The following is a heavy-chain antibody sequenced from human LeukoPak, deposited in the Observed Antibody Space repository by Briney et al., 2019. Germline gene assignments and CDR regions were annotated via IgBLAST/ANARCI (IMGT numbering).Heavy chain of an antibody. Sequence: SETLSLTCTVSGGSISSSSYYWGWIRQPPGKGLEWIGSIYYSGSTYYNPSLKSRVTISVDTSNSQFTLKLSSVTAADTAVYYCARDSRYSDTSGYYYSYYYMDVWGKGTTVTVSS. CDR2: IYYSGST. J-gene: IGHJ6*03. CDR3: ARDSRYSDTSGYYYSYYYMDV. CDR1: GGSISSSSYY. V-gene: IGHV4-39*06. D-gene: IGHD3-22*01.